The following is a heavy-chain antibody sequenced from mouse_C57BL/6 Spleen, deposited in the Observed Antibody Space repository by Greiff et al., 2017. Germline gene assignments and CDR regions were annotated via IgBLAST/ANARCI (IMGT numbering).Heavy chain of an antibody. V-gene: IGHV1-19*01. J-gene: IGHJ2*01. Sequence: VHVKQSGPVLVKPGASVKMSCKASGYTFTDYYMNWVKQSHGKSLEWIGVINPYNGGTSYNQKFKGKATLTVDKSSSTAYMELNSLTSEDSAVYYCARQTQATDYWGQGTTLTVSS. CDR2: INPYNGGT. CDR3: ARQTQATDY. D-gene: IGHD3-2*02. CDR1: GYTFTDYY.